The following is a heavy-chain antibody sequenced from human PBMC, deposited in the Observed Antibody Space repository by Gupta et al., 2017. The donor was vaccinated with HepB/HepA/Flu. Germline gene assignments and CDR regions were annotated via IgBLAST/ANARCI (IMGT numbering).Heavy chain of an antibody. D-gene: IGHD6-19*01. CDR1: GGSISSSNYY. CDR3: ATLVNMYNSAGYEGG. Sequence: QLQLQESGPGLVKPSETLSLTCTVSGGSISSSNYYWVWIRQPPGKGLEWLGTIYYSGSTYYNPSLNGRVTIYVDTSKNQFSLTLPSVTAADTAFYYCATLVNMYNSAGYEGGWGQGTLVTVSS. CDR2: IYYSGST. V-gene: IGHV4-39*01. J-gene: IGHJ4*02.